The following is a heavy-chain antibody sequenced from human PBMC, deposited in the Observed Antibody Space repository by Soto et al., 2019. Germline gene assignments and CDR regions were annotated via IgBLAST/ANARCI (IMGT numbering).Heavy chain of an antibody. V-gene: IGHV3-15*07. D-gene: IGHD1-26*01. CDR1: GFTFSNAW. J-gene: IGHJ3*02. CDR3: TTGAGGATSHNDAFDI. Sequence: EVQLVESGGGLVKPGGSLRLSCAASGFTFSNAWMNWVRQAPGKGLEWVGRIKRKTDGGTTDYAAPVKGRFTISRDDSKNTLYLQMNSLKTEDTAVYYCTTGAGGATSHNDAFDIWGQGTMVTVSS. CDR2: IKRKTDGGTT.